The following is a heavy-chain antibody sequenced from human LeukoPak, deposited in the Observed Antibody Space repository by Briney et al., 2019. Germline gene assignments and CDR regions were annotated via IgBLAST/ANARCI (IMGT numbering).Heavy chain of an antibody. V-gene: IGHV3-11*04. CDR1: GFTFSDYY. CDR3: ARDPPDIVVVPAARLWFDP. Sequence: GGSLRLSCAASGFTFSDYYVSWIRQAPGKGVEGVAYISSSGSTKYYADSVKGGVTISRDNAKNSLYLQMNSLRAEDTAVYYCARDPPDIVVVPAARLWFDPWGQGTLVTVSS. D-gene: IGHD2-2*01. J-gene: IGHJ5*02. CDR2: ISSSGSTK.